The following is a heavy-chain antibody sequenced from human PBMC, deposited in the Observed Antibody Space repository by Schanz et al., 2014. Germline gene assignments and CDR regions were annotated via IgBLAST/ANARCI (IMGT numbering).Heavy chain of an antibody. CDR2: IGTSGGT. V-gene: IGHV3-NL1*01. J-gene: IGHJ4*02. CDR1: GFNFGSHG. Sequence: VQLVESGGGLVQPGGSLRLSCAASGFNFGSHGMHWVRQAPGKGLEWVSTIGTSGGTNYAESVKGRFTISRDNSKNTLYLQMNSLRAEDTAVYFCVSQTGSPNYWGQGTLVTVSS. CDR3: VSQTGSPNY. D-gene: IGHD6-13*01.